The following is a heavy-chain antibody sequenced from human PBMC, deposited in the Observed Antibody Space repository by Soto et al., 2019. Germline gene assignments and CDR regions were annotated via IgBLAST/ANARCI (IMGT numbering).Heavy chain of an antibody. V-gene: IGHV1-69*06. CDR1: GGTFSGHA. D-gene: IGHD7-27*01. J-gene: IGHJ4*02. CDR3: ARGPNWGSRFDS. Sequence: QVQLVQSGAEVKKPGSSVKVSCEASGGTFSGHAISWVRQAPGQGPEWMGGLIPLFGTTQHAQNFQGRLTITEDKSTSPAYMELTSLRFDDTAIYYCARGPNWGSRFDSWGQGTLVTVSS. CDR2: LIPLFGTT.